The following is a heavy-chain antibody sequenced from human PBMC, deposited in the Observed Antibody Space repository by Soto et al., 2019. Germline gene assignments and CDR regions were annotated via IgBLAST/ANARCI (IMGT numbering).Heavy chain of an antibody. CDR3: ARVDYDFWSGYYTDYYGMDV. CDR1: GGTFSSYA. V-gene: IGHV1-69*06. D-gene: IGHD3-3*01. CDR2: IIPIFGTA. Sequence: SVKVSCKASGGTFSSYAISWVRQAPGQGLEWMGGIIPIFGTANYAQKFQGRVTITADKSTSTAYMELSSLRSEDTAVYYCARVDYDFWSGYYTDYYGMDVWGQGTTVTVSS. J-gene: IGHJ6*02.